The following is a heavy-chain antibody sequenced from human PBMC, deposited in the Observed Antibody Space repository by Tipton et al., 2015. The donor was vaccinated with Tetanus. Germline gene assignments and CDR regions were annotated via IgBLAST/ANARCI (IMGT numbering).Heavy chain of an antibody. Sequence: QLVQSGAEVKKPGESLKISCQGSGYNFNLYWIGWVRQMPGKGLEWMGIIYPGDSDTRYSPSFQGQVTISADKSISTAYLQWSSLKASDTAMYYCARQRGYSGYDQRGYFDYWGQGTLVTVSS. V-gene: IGHV5-51*01. CDR1: GYNFNLYW. D-gene: IGHD5-12*01. CDR2: IYPGDSDT. CDR3: ARQRGYSGYDQRGYFDY. J-gene: IGHJ4*02.